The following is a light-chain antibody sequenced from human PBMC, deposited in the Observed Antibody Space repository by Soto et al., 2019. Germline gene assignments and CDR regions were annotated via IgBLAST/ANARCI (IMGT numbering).Light chain of an antibody. J-gene: IGLJ3*02. V-gene: IGLV2-11*01. Sequence: QSALTQPRSVSGSPGQSVTISCTGTSSDVGGYNFVPWYQQHPGKAPKLMIYDVSKRPSGVPDRFSGSKSGNTASLTISGLQAEDEADYHCCSYAGSYTWVFGGGTKLTVL. CDR2: DVS. CDR3: CSYAGSYTWV. CDR1: SSDVGGYNF.